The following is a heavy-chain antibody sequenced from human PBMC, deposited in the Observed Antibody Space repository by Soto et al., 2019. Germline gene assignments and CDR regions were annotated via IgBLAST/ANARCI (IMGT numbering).Heavy chain of an antibody. Sequence: QVQLVQSGAEVKKPGSSVKVSCKASGGTFSSYTISWVRQAPGQGLEWMGRIIPILGIANYAQRFQGRVTITADKPTSTVYMELSSLRYEDTAVYYCAFYGDYVLDYWGQGTLVTVSS. CDR1: GGTFSSYT. CDR3: AFYGDYVLDY. J-gene: IGHJ4*02. D-gene: IGHD4-17*01. V-gene: IGHV1-69*02. CDR2: IIPILGIA.